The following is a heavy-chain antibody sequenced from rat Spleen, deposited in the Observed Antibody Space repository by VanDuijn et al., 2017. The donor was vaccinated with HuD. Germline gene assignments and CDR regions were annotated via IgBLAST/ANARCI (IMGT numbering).Heavy chain of an antibody. CDR3: ARHDNIGTIDY. V-gene: IGHV5S13*01. Sequence: EVQLVESGGGLVQPGRSLKLSCAASGFTFSNYYMAWVRQAPTKGLEWVAYIRYGASSGHSSTYYRDSVKGRFTISRDNAKNTQYLQMDSLRSEDTATYYCARHDNIGTIDYWGQGVMVTVSS. CDR1: GFTFSNYY. J-gene: IGHJ2*01. CDR2: IRYGASSGHSST. D-gene: IGHD1-5*01.